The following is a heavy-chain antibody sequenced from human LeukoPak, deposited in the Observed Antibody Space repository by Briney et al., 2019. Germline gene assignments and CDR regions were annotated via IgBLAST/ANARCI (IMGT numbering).Heavy chain of an antibody. CDR2: ITSNGGHT. CDR1: GFTLSNFA. Sequence: GGSLRLSCAASGFTLSNFAMSWVRLAPGKGLEWVSVITSNGGHTYYADSVKGRFTISRDNSKNTLYLQMNSLRAEDTAVYYCTKDKEDIVLMVFALSGYYFDYWGQGTLVTVSP. CDR3: TKDKEDIVLMVFALSGYYFDY. V-gene: IGHV3-23*01. J-gene: IGHJ4*02. D-gene: IGHD2-8*01.